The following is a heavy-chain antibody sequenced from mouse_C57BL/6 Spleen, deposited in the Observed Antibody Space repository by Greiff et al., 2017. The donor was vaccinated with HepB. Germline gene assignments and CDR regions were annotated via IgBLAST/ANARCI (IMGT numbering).Heavy chain of an antibody. CDR2: IHPNSGST. D-gene: IGHD1-1*01. J-gene: IGHJ2*01. V-gene: IGHV1-64*01. CDR3: GRAVVAPGD. Sequence: VQLQQSGAELVKPGASVKLSCKASGYTFTSYWMHWVKQRPGQGLEWIGMIHPNSGSTNYNEKFKSKATLTVDKSSSTAYMQLSSLTSEDSAVYYCGRAVVAPGDWGQGTTLTVSS. CDR1: GYTFTSYW.